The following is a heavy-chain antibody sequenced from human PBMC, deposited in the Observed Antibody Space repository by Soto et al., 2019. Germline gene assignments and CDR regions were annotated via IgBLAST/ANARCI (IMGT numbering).Heavy chain of an antibody. CDR3: ARGNMDV. D-gene: IGHD1-1*01. V-gene: IGHV3-30-3*01. Sequence: QVQLVESGGGMVQPGKSLRLSCAASGFTFNLFAMHWVRQAPGKGLEWVAAASKDAFATYYAGSVEGRFTISRDNSKNTLYLHMNNLRPDDTALYYCARGNMDVWGHGTAVVVSS. J-gene: IGHJ6*02. CDR2: ASKDAFAT. CDR1: GFTFNLFA.